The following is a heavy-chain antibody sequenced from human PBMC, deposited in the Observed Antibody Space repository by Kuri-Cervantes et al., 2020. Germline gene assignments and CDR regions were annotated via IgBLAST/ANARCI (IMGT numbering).Heavy chain of an antibody. Sequence: GGCLSLACVRSAFTVSTYCASWVSQAPGKGLEWVSYISSRSREMYYADSVKGRFTISRDSATNSVYLQMKSLRGEDTAVYYCARAPLTRRGIEDDDAFDIWGQGTMVTVSS. CDR2: ISSRSREM. D-gene: IGHD3-10*01. CDR3: ARAPLTRRGIEDDDAFDI. J-gene: IGHJ3*02. CDR1: AFTVSTYC. V-gene: IGHV3-21*05.